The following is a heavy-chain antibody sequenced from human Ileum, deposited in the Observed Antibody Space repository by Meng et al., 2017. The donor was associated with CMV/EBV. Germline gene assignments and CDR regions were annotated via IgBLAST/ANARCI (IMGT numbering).Heavy chain of an antibody. CDR1: GFIFSSYS. Sequence: GESLKISCAASGFIFSSYSMSWVRQAPGKGLEWVATIIDRGDYTAGNAYYADSVKDRFTISRDNTKNTLFLRLSSLRAEDTAVYYCGKGDDRYPSGRGNFDQWGQGTLVTVSS. CDR3: GKGDDRYPSGRGNFDQ. CDR2: IIDRGDYTAGNA. V-gene: IGHV3-23*01. D-gene: IGHD2-15*01. J-gene: IGHJ4*02.